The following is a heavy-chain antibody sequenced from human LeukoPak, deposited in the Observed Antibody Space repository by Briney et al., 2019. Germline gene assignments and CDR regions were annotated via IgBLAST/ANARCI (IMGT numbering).Heavy chain of an antibody. D-gene: IGHD5-12*01. CDR3: TTGVLRGYSGYDHYYFDY. Sequence: GGSLRLSCAASGFTVSNAWMSWARQAPGKGLEWVGRIKSKTDGGTTDYAAPVKGRFTISRDDSKNPLHLQMNSLKTEDTAVYYCTTGVLRGYSGYDHYYFDYWGQGTLVTVSS. V-gene: IGHV3-15*01. J-gene: IGHJ4*02. CDR2: IKSKTDGGTT. CDR1: GFTVSNAW.